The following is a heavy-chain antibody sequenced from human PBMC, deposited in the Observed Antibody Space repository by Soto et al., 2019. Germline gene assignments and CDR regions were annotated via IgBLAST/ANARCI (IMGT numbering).Heavy chain of an antibody. CDR3: ARYSASGSYPYYYLALDI. V-gene: IGHV4-59*01. J-gene: IGHJ3*02. D-gene: IGHD3-10*01. Sequence: QPHGKGLEWIGNIYHSGSTNYNPSLRSRVTISVDTSKSQFSLKLSSVTAADTAVYYCARYSASGSYPYYYLALDIWGQGTMVTVSS. CDR2: IYHSGST.